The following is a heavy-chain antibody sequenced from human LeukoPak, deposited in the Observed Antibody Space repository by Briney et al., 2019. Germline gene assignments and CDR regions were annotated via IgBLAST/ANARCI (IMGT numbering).Heavy chain of an antibody. V-gene: IGHV1-2*02. CDR2: INPNSGGT. D-gene: IGHD3-3*01. CDR1: GYTFTGYY. J-gene: IGHJ5*02. Sequence: ASVKVSCKASGYTFTGYYMHWVRQAPGQGREWMGWINPNSGGTNYAQKFQGRVTMTRDTSISTAYMELSRLKSDDTAVYYCARGRQIFGVVNNWFDPWGQGTLVTVSS. CDR3: ARGRQIFGVVNNWFDP.